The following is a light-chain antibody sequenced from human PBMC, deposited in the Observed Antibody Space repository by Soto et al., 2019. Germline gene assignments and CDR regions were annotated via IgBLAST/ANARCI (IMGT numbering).Light chain of an antibody. CDR2: DAS. V-gene: IGKV3D-20*01. CDR1: QSVSSSY. Sequence: EIVLTQSPATLSLSPGERATLSCGASQSVSSSYLAWYQQKPGLAPRLLIYDASSRATGIPDRFSGSGSGTDCTLTISRLEPEDFAVYYYQQYGSSPPITFGQGTRLEIK. J-gene: IGKJ5*01. CDR3: QQYGSSPPIT.